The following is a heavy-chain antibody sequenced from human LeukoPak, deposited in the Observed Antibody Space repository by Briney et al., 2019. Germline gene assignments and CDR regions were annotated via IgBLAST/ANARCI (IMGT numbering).Heavy chain of an antibody. CDR2: TYYRSKWYN. V-gene: IGHV6-1*01. J-gene: IGHJ5*02. CDR3: AREKGRGFGELFACWFDP. CDR1: GDSVSSNSAA. Sequence: SQTLSLTCAISGDSVSSNSAAWNWIRQSPSRGLEWLGRTYYRSKWYNDYAVSVKSRITINPDTSKNQFSLQLNSVTPEDTAVYYCAREKGRGFGELFACWFDPWGQGTLVTVSS. D-gene: IGHD3-10*01.